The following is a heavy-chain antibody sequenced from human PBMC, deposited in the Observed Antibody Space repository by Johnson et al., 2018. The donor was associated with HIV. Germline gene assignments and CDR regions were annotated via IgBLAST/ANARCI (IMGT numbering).Heavy chain of an antibody. CDR2: ISSDGSSK. CDR3: ARDPLGSSWFEGDAFDI. D-gene: IGHD6-13*01. CDR1: GFTFTHYA. V-gene: IGHV3-30*03. J-gene: IGHJ3*02. Sequence: QLVESGGGVVQPGRSLRLSCAASGFTFTHYAMDWVRQAPGKGLEWVAVISSDGSSKNYADSVKCRFTISRDNSKNTLYLQMNSLRVEDTAVYYCARDPLGSSWFEGDAFDIWGQGTMVTVS.